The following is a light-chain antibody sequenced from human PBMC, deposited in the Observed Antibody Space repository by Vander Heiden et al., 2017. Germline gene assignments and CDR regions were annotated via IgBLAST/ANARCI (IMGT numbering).Light chain of an antibody. J-gene: IGLJ3*02. CDR1: SSDVGAYNY. Sequence: QSALTQPASVSGSPGQSITLSCTGTSSDVGAYNYVSWYQQHPGKAPELMIFDVSNRPSGVSIRVSGSKSGNTASLTISGLQAEDEADYYCSSFTSSRTVVFGGGTKLTVL. CDR2: DVS. CDR3: SSFTSSRTVV. V-gene: IGLV2-14*03.